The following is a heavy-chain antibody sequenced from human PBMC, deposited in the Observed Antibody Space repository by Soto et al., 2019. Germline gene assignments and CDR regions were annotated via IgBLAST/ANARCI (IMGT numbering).Heavy chain of an antibody. V-gene: IGHV1-69*13. J-gene: IGHJ4*02. CDR1: GGTVSNSA. CDR2: IIPIFGPA. D-gene: IGHD2-15*01. CDR3: GRGSSWTKVEY. Sequence: AASVKVSCKASGGTVSNSAISWLRQAPGQGLEWMGGIIPIFGPAIYARKFRGRVTITADESSSTAYMELSTVRSEDTAVYYCGRGSSWTKVEYWGQGTLVTVSS.